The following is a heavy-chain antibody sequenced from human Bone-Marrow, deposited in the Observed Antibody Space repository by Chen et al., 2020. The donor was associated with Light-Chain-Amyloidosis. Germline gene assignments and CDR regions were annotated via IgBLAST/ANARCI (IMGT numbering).Heavy chain of an antibody. CDR2: IYSSGSV. D-gene: IGHD2-8*02. CDR1: GGSINSGDYY. Sequence: QVQLLESGPGLVRPSQTLSLTCSVSGGSINSGDYYWTWIRQPPGKGLEWIGYIYSSGSVYYNPSLKSRVSLSFDTSNNLFSLRLTSVTAADTAVYYCARGTGPANEYFDYWGQGTLVTVSS. CDR3: ARGTGPANEYFDY. V-gene: IGHV4-30-4*01. J-gene: IGHJ4*02.